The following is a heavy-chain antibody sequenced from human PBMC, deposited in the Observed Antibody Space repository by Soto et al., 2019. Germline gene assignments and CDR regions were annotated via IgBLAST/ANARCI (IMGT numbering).Heavy chain of an antibody. CDR1: GFTFSSYG. Sequence: QPGGSLRLSGAASGFTFSSYGMHWVRQAPGKGLEWVAVIWYDGSNKYYAYSVKGRFTISRDNSKNTLYLQMNSLRAEDTAVYYCARDHIQQLAHSPACPSFDYWGQGTLVTVSS. D-gene: IGHD6-13*01. V-gene: IGHV3-33*01. CDR2: IWYDGSNK. CDR3: ARDHIQQLAHSPACPSFDY. J-gene: IGHJ4*02.